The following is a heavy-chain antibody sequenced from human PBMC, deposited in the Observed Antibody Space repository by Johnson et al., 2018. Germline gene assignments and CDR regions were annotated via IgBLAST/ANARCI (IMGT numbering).Heavy chain of an antibody. V-gene: IGHV3-30*18. CDR2: ISYDGSNK. D-gene: IGHD2-21*02. J-gene: IGHJ6*03. CDR1: GFTFSSYG. Sequence: QVQLVESGGGVVQPGRSLRLSCAASGFTFSSYGMHWVRQAPGKGLEWVAVISYDGSNKYYADSVKGRFTISRDTSKNTLYLEMNSLRAEDTAVYYCAKEGLGDPYDYDYYMDVGGKGTTVTVSS. CDR3: AKEGLGDPYDYDYYMDV.